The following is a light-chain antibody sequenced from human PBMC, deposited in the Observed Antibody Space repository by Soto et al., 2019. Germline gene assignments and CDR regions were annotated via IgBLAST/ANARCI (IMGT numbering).Light chain of an antibody. CDR1: NIGSKS. J-gene: IGLJ3*02. CDR2: DDS. Sequence: SYELAQAPSVSVAPGQTARITCGGDNIGSKSVHWYQQKPGQAPVLVIYDDSDRPSGIPERFSGSNSGTTATLTISRVEAGDEADFYCQVWDPGLDHRGVFGGGTTLTVL. CDR3: QVWDPGLDHRGV. V-gene: IGLV3-21*02.